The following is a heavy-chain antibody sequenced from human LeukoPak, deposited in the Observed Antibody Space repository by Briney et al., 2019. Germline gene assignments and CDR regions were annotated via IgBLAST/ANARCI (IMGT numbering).Heavy chain of an antibody. J-gene: IGHJ4*02. CDR3: AKGLLTYYFDY. Sequence: GGSLRLSCAASGFTFDDYAMHWVRQAPGKGLEWVSGISWNSGSIGYADSVKGRFTISRDNAKNSLYLRMNSLRAEDTALYYCAKGLLTYYFDYWGQGTLVTVSS. CDR1: GFTFDDYA. V-gene: IGHV3-9*01. CDR2: ISWNSGSI. D-gene: IGHD2-15*01.